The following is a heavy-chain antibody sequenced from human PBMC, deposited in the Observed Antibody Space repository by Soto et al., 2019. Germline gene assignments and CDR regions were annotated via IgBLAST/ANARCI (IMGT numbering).Heavy chain of an antibody. CDR2: IYHSGYT. D-gene: IGHD4-17*01. CDR3: ARAHSGDYGYGMDV. Sequence: QLQLQESGSGLVKPSQTLSLTCAVSGGSISSGGYSWIWIRQPPGKGLEWIGYIYHSGYTYYNPSLKSRVTMSVDRSKNQFSLTLSSVTAADTAVYYCARAHSGDYGYGMDVWGQGTTVTVSS. J-gene: IGHJ6*02. CDR1: GGSISSGGYS. V-gene: IGHV4-30-2*01.